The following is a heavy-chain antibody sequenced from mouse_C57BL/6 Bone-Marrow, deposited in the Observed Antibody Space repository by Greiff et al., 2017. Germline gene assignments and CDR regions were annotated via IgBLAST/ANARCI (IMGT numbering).Heavy chain of an antibody. V-gene: IGHV1-69*01. Sequence: QVQLQQPGAELVMPGASVKLSCKASGYTFTSYWMHWVKQRPGQGLEWIGEIDPSDSYTNYNQKFKGKSKLTVDKSSSTAYMQLSSLTSEDSAVYYCARAVIYYYGRGFAYWGQGTLVTVSA. CDR1: GYTFTSYW. D-gene: IGHD1-1*01. CDR2: IDPSDSYT. CDR3: ARAVIYYYGRGFAY. J-gene: IGHJ3*01.